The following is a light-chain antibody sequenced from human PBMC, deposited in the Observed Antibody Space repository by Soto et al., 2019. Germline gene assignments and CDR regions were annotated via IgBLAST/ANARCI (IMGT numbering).Light chain of an antibody. V-gene: IGLV1-40*01. J-gene: IGLJ2*01. CDR3: QSYDSSLSSVV. CDR1: SSNIGAGYD. Sequence: QSVLTQPPSVSGAPGQRVTISCTGSSSNIGAGYDVHWYQQLPGTAPKLLIYGNSNRPSGVPDRFSGSKSGTSASLAITGLQAEDEADYYCQSYDSSLSSVVFGGGTNDRP. CDR2: GNS.